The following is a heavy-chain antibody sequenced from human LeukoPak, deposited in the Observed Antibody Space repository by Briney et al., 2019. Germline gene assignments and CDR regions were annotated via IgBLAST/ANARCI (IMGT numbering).Heavy chain of an antibody. CDR3: ARGDDYNRRSFDY. Sequence: GGSLRLSCADSGFTVSSNYMDWVRQAPGKGLEWVGRTRNKANSFTTEYAASVRGRFTISRDDSKNSLYLQMNSLKTEDTAVYYCARGDDYNRRSFDYWGQGTLVTVSS. CDR1: GFTVSSNY. J-gene: IGHJ4*02. D-gene: IGHD5-24*01. CDR2: TRNKANSFTT. V-gene: IGHV3-72*01.